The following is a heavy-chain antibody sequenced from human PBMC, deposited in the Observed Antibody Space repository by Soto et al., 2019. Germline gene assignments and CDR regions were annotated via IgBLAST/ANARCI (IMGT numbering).Heavy chain of an antibody. Sequence: SVKVSCKASGYTFSTNDISCVRQAPGQGLEWMGGIIPIFGAANYAQKFQGRVTITADESTSTVYMELSSLRSEDTALYYCATDRSDPTGSYFDYWGQGALVTVSS. CDR3: ATDRSDPTGSYFDY. CDR2: IIPIFGAA. D-gene: IGHD3-10*01. CDR1: GYTFSTND. V-gene: IGHV1-69*13. J-gene: IGHJ4*02.